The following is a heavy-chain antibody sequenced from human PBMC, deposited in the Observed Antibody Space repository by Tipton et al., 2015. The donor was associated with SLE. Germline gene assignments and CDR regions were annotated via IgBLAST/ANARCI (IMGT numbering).Heavy chain of an antibody. J-gene: IGHJ6*02. Sequence: QLVQSGGGVVQPGRSLRLSCAASGFTFSSYAMHWVRQAPGKGLEWVAVISYDGSNKYYADSVKGRFTISRDNSKNTLYLQMNSLRAEDTAVYYCAKDVYGGMDVWGQGTTVTVSS. CDR1: GFTFSSYA. D-gene: IGHD4-17*01. V-gene: IGHV3-30-3*01. CDR2: ISYDGSNK. CDR3: AKDVYGGMDV.